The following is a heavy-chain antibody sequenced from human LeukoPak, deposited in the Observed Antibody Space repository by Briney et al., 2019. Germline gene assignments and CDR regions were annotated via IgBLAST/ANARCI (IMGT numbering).Heavy chain of an antibody. CDR2: ISSSGSTI. D-gene: IGHD5-18*01. CDR1: GFTFSSYE. CDR3: ARDLSGIAGYTYGRGIDY. J-gene: IGHJ4*02. Sequence: GGSLRLSCAASGFTFSSYEMNWVRQAPGKGLEWVSYISSSGSTICYADSVKGRFTISRDNAKNSLYLQMNSLRAEDTAVYYCARDLSGIAGYTYGRGIDYWGQGTLVTVSS. V-gene: IGHV3-48*03.